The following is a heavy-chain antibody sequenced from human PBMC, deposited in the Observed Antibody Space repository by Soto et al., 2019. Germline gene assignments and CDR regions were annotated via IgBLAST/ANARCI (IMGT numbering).Heavy chain of an antibody. Sequence: QVQLVQSGAEVKKPGASVKVSCKASGYTFTSYAMHWVRQAPGQRLEWMGWINAGNGNTKYSQKFQGRVTITRDTSASTAYMELSSLRSADTAVYYCARNLYSSSWYRGMDVWGQGTTVTVSS. V-gene: IGHV1-3*01. CDR3: ARNLYSSSWYRGMDV. CDR1: GYTFTSYA. CDR2: INAGNGNT. J-gene: IGHJ6*02. D-gene: IGHD6-13*01.